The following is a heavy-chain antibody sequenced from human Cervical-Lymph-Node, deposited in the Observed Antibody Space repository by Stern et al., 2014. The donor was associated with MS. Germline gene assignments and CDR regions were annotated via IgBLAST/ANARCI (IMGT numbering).Heavy chain of an antibody. CDR3: ARAAGILDF. CDR2: ISAYNGNT. Sequence: VHLVQSGNEVKKPGASVTVSCEASGYTFTSYGISWVRQAPGQGLEWMGWISAYNGNTNYEQKFQDRVTMTTDTATSTVYMERRKLRSDDAALYYWARAAGILDFWGQGTLVTVSS. V-gene: IGHV1-18*01. D-gene: IGHD1-1*01. CDR1: GYTFTSYG. J-gene: IGHJ4*02.